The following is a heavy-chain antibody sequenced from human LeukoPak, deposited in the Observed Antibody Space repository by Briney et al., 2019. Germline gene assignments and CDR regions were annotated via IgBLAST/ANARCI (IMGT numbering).Heavy chain of an antibody. D-gene: IGHD6-19*01. V-gene: IGHV4-34*01. J-gene: IGHJ4*02. Sequence: SETLSLTCAVYGGSFSGYYWSWIRQPPGKGLEWIGEINHSGSTNYNPSLKSRVTISVDTSKNQFSLKLSSVTAADTAVYYCARLNERRSSGWYHKWGQGTLVTVSS. CDR1: GGSFSGYY. CDR2: INHSGST. CDR3: ARLNERRSSGWYHK.